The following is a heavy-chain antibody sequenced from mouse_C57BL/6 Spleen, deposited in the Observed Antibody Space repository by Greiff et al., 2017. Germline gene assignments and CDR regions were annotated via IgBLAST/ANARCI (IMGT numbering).Heavy chain of an antibody. J-gene: IGHJ2*01. CDR1: GYSFTSYY. Sequence: VQLQQSGPELVKPGASVKISCKASGYSFTSYYIHWVKQRPGQGLEWIGWIYPGSGNTKYNEKFKGKATLTADTSSSTAYMQLSSLTSEDSAVYYCARSPLITTVVARGYFDYWGQGTTRTGSS. CDR2: IYPGSGNT. D-gene: IGHD1-1*01. V-gene: IGHV1-66*01. CDR3: ARSPLITTVVARGYFDY.